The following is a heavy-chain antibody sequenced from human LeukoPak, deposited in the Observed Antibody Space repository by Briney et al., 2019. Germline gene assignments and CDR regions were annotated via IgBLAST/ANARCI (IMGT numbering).Heavy chain of an antibody. CDR3: TRDLTMADFDY. V-gene: IGHV3-20*04. Sequence: RPGGSLRLSCAASGFRFADYGVDWVRQTPGKGLEWVAYISWNGGLISYADSVKGRFTISRDNAKNSLYLQLDSLRAEDTALYYCTRDLTMADFDYWGQGTLVTVSS. D-gene: IGHD5-24*01. J-gene: IGHJ4*02. CDR1: GFRFADYG. CDR2: ISWNGGLI.